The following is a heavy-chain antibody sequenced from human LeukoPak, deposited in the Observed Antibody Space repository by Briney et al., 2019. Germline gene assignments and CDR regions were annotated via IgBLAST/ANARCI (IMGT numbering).Heavy chain of an antibody. Sequence: PGGSLRLSCAASGFTSSAYWMHWVRQVPGKGLVWVSRINSDVSTTNYADSVKGRFIISRDNAKNTIYLQMNSLRAEDTAVYYCARYGRYRAFDIWGPGTVVTVSS. CDR2: INSDVSTT. V-gene: IGHV3-74*01. D-gene: IGHD1-26*01. CDR3: ARYGRYRAFDI. J-gene: IGHJ3*02. CDR1: GFTSSAYW.